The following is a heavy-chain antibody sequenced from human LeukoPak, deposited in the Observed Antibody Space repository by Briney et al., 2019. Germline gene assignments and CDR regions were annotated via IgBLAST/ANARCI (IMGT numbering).Heavy chain of an antibody. CDR2: IDAGNGDT. V-gene: IGHV1-3*01. D-gene: IGHD2-2*01. CDR3: ARGSTSDWPLDH. Sequence: ASVKVSCKASGYTFSDYAVHWVRQAPGQRFGWMGWIDAGNGDTRYSQKLQGRVTITRDTSASTAYIELRSLRSEDTAMYYCARGSTSDWPLDHWGQETLVTISS. CDR1: GYTFSDYA. J-gene: IGHJ4*02.